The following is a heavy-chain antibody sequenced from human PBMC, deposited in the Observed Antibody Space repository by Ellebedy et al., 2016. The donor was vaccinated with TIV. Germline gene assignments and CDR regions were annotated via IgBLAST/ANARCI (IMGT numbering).Heavy chain of an antibody. CDR1: GLTFGHYA. CDR3: ARDPENSGFYGMDV. D-gene: IGHD1-26*01. J-gene: IGHJ6*02. CDR2: ITSSSTFI. V-gene: IGHV3-21*01. Sequence: PGGSLRLSCTTSGLTFGHYAVSWFRQAPGKGLEWVSSITSSSTFIYYADSVKGRFTISRDNAKNSLYLQMNSLRAEDTAVYYCARDPENSGFYGMDVWGQGTTVTVSS.